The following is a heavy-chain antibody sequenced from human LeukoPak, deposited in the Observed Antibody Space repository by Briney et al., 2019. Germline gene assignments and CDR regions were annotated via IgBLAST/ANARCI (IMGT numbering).Heavy chain of an antibody. CDR1: GFTFSTSW. CDR2: ISSDGSTA. D-gene: IGHD6-13*01. J-gene: IGHJ4*02. V-gene: IGHV3-74*01. Sequence: GGSLRLSCATSGFTFSTSWMHWVRQAPGEGLVWVSLISSDGSTATYADSVKGRFTISRDNAKNTLYLQMNSPRVEDTAVYYCARVRSSSWYDYWGQGALVTVSS. CDR3: ARVRSSSWYDY.